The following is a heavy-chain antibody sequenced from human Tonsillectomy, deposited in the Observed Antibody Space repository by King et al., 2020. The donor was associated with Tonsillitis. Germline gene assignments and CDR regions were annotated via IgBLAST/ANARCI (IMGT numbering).Heavy chain of an antibody. CDR1: GFTFSSYW. CDR3: VGNYLDYYYGMDV. CDR2: INSDGSST. J-gene: IGHJ6*02. V-gene: IGHV3-74*02. Sequence: VQLVESGGGLVQPGGSLRLSYAASGFTFSSYWMHWVRQAPGKGLVWVSRINSDGSSTGYADSVKGRFTISRDNAKNTLYLQMNSLRAEDTAVYYCVGNYLDYYYGMDVWGQGTTVTVSS. D-gene: IGHD3-22*01.